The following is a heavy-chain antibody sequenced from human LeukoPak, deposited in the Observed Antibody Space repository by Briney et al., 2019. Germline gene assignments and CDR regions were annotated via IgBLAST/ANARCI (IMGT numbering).Heavy chain of an antibody. Sequence: GGSLTLSCAASGFTLSSYSMNWVRQAAGKGPEWVSYIRSGSSTVHYADSVKGRFTISRDNAKNSLYLQMDSLRAEDTAVYYCARDPSLYCGTTSCYDLDYWGQGTLVTVSS. CDR2: IRSGSSTV. CDR3: ARDPSLYCGTTSCYDLDY. J-gene: IGHJ4*02. D-gene: IGHD2-2*01. CDR1: GFTLSSYS. V-gene: IGHV3-48*04.